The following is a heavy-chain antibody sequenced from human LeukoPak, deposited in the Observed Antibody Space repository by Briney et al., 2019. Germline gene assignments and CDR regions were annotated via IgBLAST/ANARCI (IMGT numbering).Heavy chain of an antibody. Sequence: GGSLRLSCVASGFTFNNYGIHWVRQAPGKGLEWVSVIYSGGSTYYADSVKGRFTISRDNSKNTLYLQMNSLRAEDTAVYYCAKTYYYDSSGYSPHFDYWGQGTLVTVSS. V-gene: IGHV3-NL1*01. D-gene: IGHD3-22*01. CDR1: GFTFNNYG. CDR2: IYSGGST. CDR3: AKTYYYDSSGYSPHFDY. J-gene: IGHJ4*02.